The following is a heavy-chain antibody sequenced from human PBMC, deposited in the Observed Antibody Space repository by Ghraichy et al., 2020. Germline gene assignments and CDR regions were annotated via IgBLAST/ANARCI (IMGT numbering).Heavy chain of an antibody. D-gene: IGHD3-22*01. CDR2: ISTSSGTI. CDR3: ARDLATYYYDSSGYCFGY. Sequence: GGSLRLSCAASGFTFSSYSMNWVRQAPGKGLEWVSYISTSSGTIYYADSVRGRFTISRDNAKNSLYLQMNSLRAEDTAVYYCARDLATYYYDSSGYCFGYWGQGTLVTVSS. V-gene: IGHV3-48*01. CDR1: GFTFSSYS. J-gene: IGHJ4*02.